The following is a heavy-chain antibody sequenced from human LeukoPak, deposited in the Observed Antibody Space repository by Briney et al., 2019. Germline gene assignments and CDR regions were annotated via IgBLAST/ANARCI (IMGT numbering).Heavy chain of an antibody. CDR3: ARARIRHIVVVPAATLAWFDP. Sequence: ASVKVSCKASGGTFSSYAISWVRQAPGQGLEWMGRIIPILGTANYAQKFQGRVTITADKSTSTAYMELSSLRSEDTAVYYCARARIRHIVVVPAATLAWFDPWGQGTLVTVSS. V-gene: IGHV1-69*04. J-gene: IGHJ5*02. D-gene: IGHD2-2*01. CDR1: GGTFSSYA. CDR2: IIPILGTA.